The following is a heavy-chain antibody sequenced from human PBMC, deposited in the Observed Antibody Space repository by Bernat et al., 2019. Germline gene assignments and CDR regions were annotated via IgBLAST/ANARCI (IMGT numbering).Heavy chain of an antibody. CDR3: SSGRDGSRGTYFDY. Sequence: QVQLVQSGAEVKKPGASVTISCKASGYTFTNYFMHWVRQAPGQGLEWMAITNPSGGSSGYAHNFHVRVSMTMTASTSTIYIEMSILRSEDTAVYFCSSGRDGSRGTYFDYWGQGTLVTVSS. CDR2: TNPSGGSS. V-gene: IGHV1-46*03. J-gene: IGHJ4*02. CDR1: GYTFTNYF. D-gene: IGHD5-24*01.